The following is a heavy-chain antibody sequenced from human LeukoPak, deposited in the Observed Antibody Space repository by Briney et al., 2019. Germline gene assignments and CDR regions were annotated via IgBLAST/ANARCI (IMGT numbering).Heavy chain of an antibody. CDR2: IDPSDSYT. Sequence: GESLRISCKGSGYSFTSYWISWVRQMPGKGLEWMGRIDPSDSYTNYSPSFQGHVTISADKSISTAHLQWSSLKASDTAMYYCARHVIVRRKEYYYGSGSYSRDYYYYGMDVWGKGTTVTVSS. CDR1: GYSFTSYW. D-gene: IGHD3-10*01. J-gene: IGHJ6*04. V-gene: IGHV5-10-1*01. CDR3: ARHVIVRRKEYYYGSGSYSRDYYYYGMDV.